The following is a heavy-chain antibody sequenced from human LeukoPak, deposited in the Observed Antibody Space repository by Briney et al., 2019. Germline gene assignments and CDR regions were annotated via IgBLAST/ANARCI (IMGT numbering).Heavy chain of an antibody. D-gene: IGHD3-9*01. V-gene: IGHV3-21*01. CDR3: ARGADYHILTGPYDY. Sequence: GGSLRLSCAASGFTFSTYTMNWVRQAPGKGLEWVSSISSSSSYMYYVDSVKGRFTISRDNAKNSPSLQMNSLRAEDTAVYYCARGADYHILTGPYDYWGQGTLVTVSS. J-gene: IGHJ4*02. CDR1: GFTFSTYT. CDR2: ISSSSSYM.